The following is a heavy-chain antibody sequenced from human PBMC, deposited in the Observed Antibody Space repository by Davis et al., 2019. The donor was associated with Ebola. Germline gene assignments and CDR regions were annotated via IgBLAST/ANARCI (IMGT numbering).Heavy chain of an antibody. CDR1: DVSVSSDSSY. J-gene: IGHJ6*04. D-gene: IGHD2-21*01. Sequence: MPSETLSLTCTVSDVSVSSDSSYWSWVRQYPGRGLQWLGYSHYSGNTYYNPSLKSRLTISVDTSRNLFSLKMTSVTVADTAVYYCARAIVVVVDDEPDYYGMDVWGKGTTVTVFS. CDR2: SHYSGNT. CDR3: ARAIVVVVDDEPDYYGMDV. V-gene: IGHV4-31*03.